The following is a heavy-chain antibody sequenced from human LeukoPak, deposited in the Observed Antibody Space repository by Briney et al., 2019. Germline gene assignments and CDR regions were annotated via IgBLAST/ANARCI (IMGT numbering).Heavy chain of an antibody. CDR2: ISYDGSNK. CDR3: ARGLGYCSGGSCYAPDLPWYFDY. Sequence: GGSLRLSCAASGFTFSSYAMHWVRQAPGKGLEWVAVISYDGSNKYYADSVKGRFTISRDNSKNTLYPQMNSLRAEDTAVYYCARGLGYCSGGSCYAPDLPWYFDYWGQGTLVTVSS. CDR1: GFTFSSYA. V-gene: IGHV3-30-3*01. D-gene: IGHD2-15*01. J-gene: IGHJ4*02.